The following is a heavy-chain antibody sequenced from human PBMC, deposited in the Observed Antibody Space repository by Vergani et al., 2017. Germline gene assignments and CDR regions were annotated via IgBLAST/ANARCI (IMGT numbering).Heavy chain of an antibody. CDR3: SIGMHSCSSPGY. Sequence: QLQLVQSGAEVKKPGATVTVSCKASGYTFTGYYMHWVGKAPGQGLEWKGWVKPNSGGTNYAQNFQGRVTMTRETSISMAYMEVIRLRSDDTAWYYCSIGMHSCSSPGYWGQGTLVTVSS. V-gene: IGHV1-2*02. J-gene: IGHJ4*02. CDR1: GYTFTGYY. D-gene: IGHD2-15*01. CDR2: VKPNSGGT.